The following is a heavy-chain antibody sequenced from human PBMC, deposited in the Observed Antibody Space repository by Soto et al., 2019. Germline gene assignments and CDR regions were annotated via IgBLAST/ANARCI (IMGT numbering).Heavy chain of an antibody. Sequence: QVPLVQSGAEVKKPGASVKVYCKVSGYTLNEVAMHWVRQAPGKGLEWLGGFDPDEAETIYAQHFQGRVTMTEDTSTDTVYMELSSLRSEDTALYFCTTYHGDYNFDHWGQGTLVTVSS. CDR3: TTYHGDYNFDH. CDR1: GYTLNEVA. V-gene: IGHV1-24*01. CDR2: FDPDEAET. D-gene: IGHD4-17*01. J-gene: IGHJ5*02.